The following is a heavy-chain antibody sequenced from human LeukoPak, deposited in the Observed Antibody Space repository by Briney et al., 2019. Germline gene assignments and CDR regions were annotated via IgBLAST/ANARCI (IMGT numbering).Heavy chain of an antibody. J-gene: IGHJ5*02. CDR1: GFTFSGYV. CDR3: ARGVGSGSGWYHFDP. Sequence: GGSLRLSCAASGFTFSGYVMNWVRQAPGKGLEWISYISSSLSTIYYADSVKGRFTISRDNAKNSPYLQMNSLRDEDTAVYYCARGVGSGSGWYHFDPWGQGTLVTVPS. D-gene: IGHD6-19*01. CDR2: ISSSLSTI. V-gene: IGHV3-48*02.